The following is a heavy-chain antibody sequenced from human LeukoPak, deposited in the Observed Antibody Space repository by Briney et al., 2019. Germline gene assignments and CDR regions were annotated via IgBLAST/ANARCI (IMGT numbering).Heavy chain of an antibody. V-gene: IGHV3-20*04. J-gene: IGHJ4*02. CDR3: ARAPITSPFYFDY. CDR1: GFAFDEHG. Sequence: RPGGSLRLSCTASGFAFDEHGMSWVRQVPGKGLEWVSGINWSGGSTGYADPLRGRFTISRDNPKNSLYLQMDSLRAEDTALYYCARAPITSPFYFDYWGQGTLVTVSS. D-gene: IGHD2-2*01. CDR2: INWSGGST.